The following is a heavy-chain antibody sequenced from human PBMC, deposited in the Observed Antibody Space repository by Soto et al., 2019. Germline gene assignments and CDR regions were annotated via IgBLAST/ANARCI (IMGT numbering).Heavy chain of an antibody. CDR1: GFTFSSYG. D-gene: IGHD5-12*01. CDR2: IWYDGSKK. J-gene: IGHJ4*02. Sequence: QVQLVESGGGVVQPGRSLRLSCAASGFTFSSYGMHWVRQAPGKGLEGVAVIWYDGSKKYYADSVRGRFTISRDNSKNTLYLQMNSLRAEDTAVYYCARDALSYSGYDLCDYWGQGTLVTVSS. CDR3: ARDALSYSGYDLCDY. V-gene: IGHV3-33*01.